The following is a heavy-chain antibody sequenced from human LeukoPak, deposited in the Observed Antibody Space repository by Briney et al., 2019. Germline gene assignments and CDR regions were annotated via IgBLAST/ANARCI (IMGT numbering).Heavy chain of an antibody. Sequence: PSETLSLTCTVSGGSISISNHYWGWIRQPPGKGLEWIGFISYSGSTYYNPSLKSRITISIDTSKNQFSLKLSSVAAADTAVYYCARHKDGSGNFGDYWGQGTLVTVSP. CDR3: ARHKDGSGNFGDY. J-gene: IGHJ4*02. V-gene: IGHV4-39*01. CDR1: GGSISISNHY. D-gene: IGHD3-10*01. CDR2: ISYSGST.